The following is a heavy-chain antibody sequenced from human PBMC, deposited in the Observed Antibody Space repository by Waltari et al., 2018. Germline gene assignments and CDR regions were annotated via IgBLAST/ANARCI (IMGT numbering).Heavy chain of an antibody. Sequence: EVQLVESGGGLVKPGGSLRLSCAASGVTFSSDSMSWVRQAPGKGLEWVSSITIASSYIYYADSVKGRFTISRDNAKNSLYLQMNSLTAEDTAVYYCAREAVTMVRGITTFDYWGQGTLVTVSS. V-gene: IGHV3-21*01. J-gene: IGHJ4*02. D-gene: IGHD3-10*01. CDR2: ITIASSYI. CDR1: GVTFSSDS. CDR3: AREAVTMVRGITTFDY.